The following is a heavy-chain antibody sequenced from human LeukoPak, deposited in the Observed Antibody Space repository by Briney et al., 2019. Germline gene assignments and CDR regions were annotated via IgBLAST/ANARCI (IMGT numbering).Heavy chain of an antibody. D-gene: IGHD6-19*01. CDR1: GGSFSGYY. CDR2: INHSGST. V-gene: IGHV4-34*01. CDR3: ARKSSGWLVY. J-gene: IGHJ4*02. Sequence: PSETLSLTCAVYGGSFSGYYWSWIRQPPGKGLEWIGEINHSGSTNYNPSLKSRVTISVDTSKNQFSLKLSSVTAAATAVYYCARKSSGWLVYWGQGTLVTVSS.